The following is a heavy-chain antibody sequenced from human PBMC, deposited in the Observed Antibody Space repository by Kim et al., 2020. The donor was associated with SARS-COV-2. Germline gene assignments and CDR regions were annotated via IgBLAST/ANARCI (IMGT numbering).Heavy chain of an antibody. CDR3: AKDLSIAAAGTLDY. J-gene: IGHJ4*02. V-gene: IGHV3-33*06. Sequence: DPVKRRVTNSKDNPKNTMYLQMDNVRAEDTAVYYCAKDLSIAAAGTLDYWGQGTLVTVSS. D-gene: IGHD6-13*01.